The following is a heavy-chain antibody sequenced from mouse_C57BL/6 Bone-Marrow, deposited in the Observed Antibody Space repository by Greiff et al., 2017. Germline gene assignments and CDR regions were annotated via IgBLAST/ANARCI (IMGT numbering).Heavy chain of an antibody. CDR2: IYPGNGDT. D-gene: IGHD2-1*01. J-gene: IGHJ4*01. CDR1: GYTFTSYN. Sequence: QVQLKQSGAELVRPGASVKMSCKASGYTFTSYNMHWVKQTPRQGLEWIGAIYPGNGDTSYNQKFKGKATLTVDKSSSTAYMQLSSLTSEDSAVYFCAGSLYGNYSSRTMDYWGQGTSVTVSS. V-gene: IGHV1-12*01. CDR3: AGSLYGNYSSRTMDY.